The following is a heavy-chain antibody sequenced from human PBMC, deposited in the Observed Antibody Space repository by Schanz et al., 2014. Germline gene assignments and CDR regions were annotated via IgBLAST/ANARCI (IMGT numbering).Heavy chain of an antibody. V-gene: IGHV3-23*01. CDR1: GFNFNTYA. J-gene: IGHJ6*03. D-gene: IGHD6-19*01. Sequence: EVQLLESGGGLAQPGGSLRLACAASGFNFNTYAMSWVRQAPGKGLEWVSGLTEGGGGTYYTDAVKGRFTISRDSSKNTLYLQMNSLRADDTAVYYCARDHQWLARYYMDVWGKGTTATVSS. CDR2: LTEGGGGT. CDR3: ARDHQWLARYYMDV.